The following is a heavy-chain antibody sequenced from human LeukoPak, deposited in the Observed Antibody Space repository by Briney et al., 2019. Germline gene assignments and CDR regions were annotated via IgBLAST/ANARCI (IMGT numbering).Heavy chain of an antibody. CDR2: ISSSGSTI. CDR3: ARAGGPGSGYYYNWYFDL. V-gene: IGHV3-11*01. D-gene: IGHD3-22*01. Sequence: GGSLRLSCAASGFTFSDYYMSWIRQAPGKGLEWVSYISSSGSTIYYADFVKGRFTVSRDSAKNSLYLQMNSLRGEDTAVYFCARAGGPGSGYYYNWYFDLWGRGTLVTVSS. CDR1: GFTFSDYY. J-gene: IGHJ2*01.